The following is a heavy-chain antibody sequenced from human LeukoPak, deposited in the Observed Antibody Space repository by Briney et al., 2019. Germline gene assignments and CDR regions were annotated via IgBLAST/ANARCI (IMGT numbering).Heavy chain of an antibody. CDR2: ISSSSCYI. CDR3: LTDIVVVPAAIGVAFDI. V-gene: IGHV3-21*01. J-gene: IGHJ3*02. D-gene: IGHD2-2*01. Sequence: GGSLRLSCAASGFTFSSYSMNWVRQAPGKGLEWVSSISSSSCYIYYADSVKGRFTISRDNAKNSLYLQMNSLRAEDTAVYYCLTDIVVVPAAIGVAFDIWGQGTMVTVSS. CDR1: GFTFSSYS.